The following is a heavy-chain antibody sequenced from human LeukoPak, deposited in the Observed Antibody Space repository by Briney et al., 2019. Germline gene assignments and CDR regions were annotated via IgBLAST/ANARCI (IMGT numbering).Heavy chain of an antibody. CDR3: ASYGSYYGFDY. V-gene: IGHV4-34*01. J-gene: IGHJ4*02. CDR1: GGSFSGYY. CDR2: INHSGST. Sequence: SETLSLTCAVYGGSFSGYYWSWIRQPPGKGLEWIGEINHSGSTNYNPSLKSRVTISVDTSKNQFSLKLSSVTAADTAVYYCASYGSYYGFDYWGQRTLVTVSS. D-gene: IGHD1-26*01.